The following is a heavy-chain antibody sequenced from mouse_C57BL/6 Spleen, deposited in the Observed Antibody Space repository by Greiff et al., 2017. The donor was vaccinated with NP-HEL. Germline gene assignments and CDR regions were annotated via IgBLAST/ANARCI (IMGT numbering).Heavy chain of an antibody. J-gene: IGHJ2*01. V-gene: IGHV1-82*01. CDR1: GYAFSSSW. CDR3: ARWGSLRFDY. CDR2: IYPGDGDT. Sequence: QVQLKQSGPELVKPGASVKISCKASGYAFSSSWMNWVKQRPGKGLEWIGRIYPGDGDTNYNGKFKGKATLTADKSSSTAYMQLSSLTSEDSAVYFCARWGSLRFDYWGQGTTLTVSS.